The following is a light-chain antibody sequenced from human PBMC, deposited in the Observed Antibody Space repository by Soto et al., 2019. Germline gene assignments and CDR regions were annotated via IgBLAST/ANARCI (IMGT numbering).Light chain of an antibody. V-gene: IGLV1-47*02. Sequence: QSVLTQPHSASGTPGQRVTISCSGSSSNIGTSSVHWFQQLPGTAPKLLISTTNQRPSGVPERFSGSKSGTSASLAISGLRSEDEADYYYAAWDDSLSGPYVFGTGTRSPS. CDR1: SSNIGTSS. CDR3: AAWDDSLSGPYV. CDR2: TTN. J-gene: IGLJ1*01.